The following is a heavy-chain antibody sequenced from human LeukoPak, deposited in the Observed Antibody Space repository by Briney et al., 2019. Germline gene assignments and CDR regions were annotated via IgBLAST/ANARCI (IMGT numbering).Heavy chain of an antibody. J-gene: IGHJ4*02. V-gene: IGHV2-5*02. CDR1: GFSLSTSGVG. D-gene: IGHD3-3*01. CDR3: AHSGGPGYGFWSGYIY. Sequence: SGPTLVKPTQTLTLTCTFSGFSLSTSGVGVAWIRQPPGKALEWLALIYWDDDKRYSPSLKSRLTITKDTSKNQVVLRMTNMDPVDTATYYCAHSGGPGYGFWSGYIYWGQGTLVTVSS. CDR2: IYWDDDK.